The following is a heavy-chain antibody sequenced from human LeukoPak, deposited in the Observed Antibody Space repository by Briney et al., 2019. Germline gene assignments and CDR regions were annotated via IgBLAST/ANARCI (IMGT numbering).Heavy chain of an antibody. CDR2: INPSGGSI. CDR1: GYTFSNYY. D-gene: IGHD2-2*01. V-gene: IGHV1-46*01. J-gene: IGHJ4*02. Sequence: GASVKVSCKASGYTFSNYYMHWVRQAPGQGLEWMGIINPSGGSISDAQRFQGRVTMTRDTSTRTFYMELSSLRPEDTAVYYCARSQPYCISTSCYGPGDYWGQGTPVTVSS. CDR3: ARSQPYCISTSCYGPGDY.